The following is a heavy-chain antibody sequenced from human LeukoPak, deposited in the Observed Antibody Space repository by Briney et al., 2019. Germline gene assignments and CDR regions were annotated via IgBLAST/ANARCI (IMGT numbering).Heavy chain of an antibody. V-gene: IGHV3-15*01. CDR3: TTDVVYGSGSYFY. D-gene: IGHD3-10*01. CDR1: GFTFSNAW. CDR2: IISKADGGST. J-gene: IGHJ4*02. Sequence: GGSLRLSCAASGFTFSNAWMSWVRQAPGKGLEWVGRIISKADGGSTDYAAPVKGRFTISRDDSQATLYLQMNSLKTEDTAVYYCTTDVVYGSGSYFYWGQGTLVTVSS.